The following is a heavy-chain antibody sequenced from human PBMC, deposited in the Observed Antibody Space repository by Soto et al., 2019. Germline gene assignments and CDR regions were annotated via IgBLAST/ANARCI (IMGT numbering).Heavy chain of an antibody. CDR2: ISSSSSTI. Sequence: GGSLRLSCAASGFTFSSYSMNWVRQAPGKGLEWVSYISSSSSTIYYADSVKGRFTISRDNAKNSLYLQMNSLRAEDTAVYYCAREGSSSRYSYDYWGQGTVVTVSS. V-gene: IGHV3-48*01. J-gene: IGHJ4*02. CDR3: AREGSSSRYSYDY. CDR1: GFTFSSYS. D-gene: IGHD6-13*01.